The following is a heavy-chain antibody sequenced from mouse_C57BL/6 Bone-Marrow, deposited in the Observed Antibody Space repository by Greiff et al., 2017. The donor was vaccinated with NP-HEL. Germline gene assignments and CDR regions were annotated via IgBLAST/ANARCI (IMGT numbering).Heavy chain of an antibody. D-gene: IGHD1-1*01. CDR3: ARKNYYGSSYSYFDV. V-gene: IGHV5-4*03. Sequence: EVMLVESGGGLVKPGGSLKLSCAASGFTFSSYAMSWVRQTPEKRLEWVATISDGGSYTYYPDNVKGRFTISRDNAKNNLYLQMSHLKSEDTAMYYCARKNYYGSSYSYFDVWGTGTTVTVSS. J-gene: IGHJ1*03. CDR2: ISDGGSYT. CDR1: GFTFSSYA.